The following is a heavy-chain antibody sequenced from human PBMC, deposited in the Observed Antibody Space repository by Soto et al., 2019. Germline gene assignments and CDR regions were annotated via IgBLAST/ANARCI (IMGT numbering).Heavy chain of an antibody. J-gene: IGHJ4*02. CDR1: GFTFSTSA. D-gene: IGHD3-10*01. CDR2: ISYDGKKK. Sequence: GGSLRLSCTASGFTFSTSAMHWVRQAPGKGLEWLAVISYDGKKKYYADSVKSRFAISRDNSKNTLYLQMNSPTTEDTAVYYCARAYGEWISADIDYWGQGTLVTVSS. V-gene: IGHV3-30*09. CDR3: ARAYGEWISADIDY.